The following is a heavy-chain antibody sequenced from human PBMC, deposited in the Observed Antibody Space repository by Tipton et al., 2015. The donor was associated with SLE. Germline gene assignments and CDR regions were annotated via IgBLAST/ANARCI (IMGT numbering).Heavy chain of an antibody. Sequence: TLSLTCIVSGVSIGSSYYYLAWIRQPPGKGLEWIGTVYYSGSTYYNPSLKSRVTISVGTSTNQLSLRLTSVTAADTAVYYCARGVIFKGFDSWGQGTLVTVSS. CDR3: ARGVIFKGFDS. CDR2: VYYSGST. V-gene: IGHV4-39*01. D-gene: IGHD2-8*01. CDR1: GVSIGSSYYY. J-gene: IGHJ5*01.